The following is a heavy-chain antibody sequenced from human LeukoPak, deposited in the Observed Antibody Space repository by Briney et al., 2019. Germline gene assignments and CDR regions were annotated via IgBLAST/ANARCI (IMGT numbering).Heavy chain of an antibody. Sequence: EGSLRLSCAASGFTFSSYAMSWVRQAPGKGLEWVSTISGSGGSTYYADSVKGRFTISRDNIKNTLYLQMNSLRAEDTAIYHCARGQTGPPVDYWGQGTLVTVSS. V-gene: IGHV3-23*01. CDR1: GFTFSSYA. CDR3: ARGQTGPPVDY. D-gene: IGHD7-27*01. CDR2: ISGSGGST. J-gene: IGHJ4*02.